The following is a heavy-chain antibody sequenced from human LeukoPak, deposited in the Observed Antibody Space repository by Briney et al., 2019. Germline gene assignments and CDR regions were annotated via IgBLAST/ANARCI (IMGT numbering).Heavy chain of an antibody. CDR1: GGSISSYY. J-gene: IGHJ6*03. Sequence: SETLSLTCTVSGGSISSYYWSWIRQPPGKGLEWIGYISTSGSTNYNPSLKSRVTISVDTSKNQFSLKLSSVTAADTAVYYCASLRFLEWLPMDVWGKGTTVTVSS. CDR3: ASLRFLEWLPMDV. D-gene: IGHD3-3*01. V-gene: IGHV4-4*09. CDR2: ISTSGST.